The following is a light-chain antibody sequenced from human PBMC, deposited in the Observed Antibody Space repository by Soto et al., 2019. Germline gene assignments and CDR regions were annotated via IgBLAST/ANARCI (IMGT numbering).Light chain of an antibody. J-gene: IGLJ1*01. CDR2: SNS. Sequence: QSVLTQPPSASGTPGQRVTISCSGSSSNIGSYTVNWYQQLPGTAPKLLIYSNSQRPSGVPDRFSGSKSGTSASLAISGPQSEDEADYYCAAWDDSLNAYVFGTGTKLTVL. CDR3: AAWDDSLNAYV. V-gene: IGLV1-44*01. CDR1: SSNIGSYT.